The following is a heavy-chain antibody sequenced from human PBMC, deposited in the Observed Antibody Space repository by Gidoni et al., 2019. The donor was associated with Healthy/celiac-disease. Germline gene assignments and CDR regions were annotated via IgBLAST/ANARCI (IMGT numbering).Heavy chain of an antibody. CDR2: ISGSGGST. Sequence: EVQLLESGGGLVQPGGSLRLSCAASGFTFSSYAMSWVRQAPGKGLEWVAAISGSGGSTDYADSVKGRFTISRDNSKNTLYLQMNSLRAEDTAVYYCAKVWDPAAYYYYGMDVWGQGTTVTVSS. CDR3: AKVWDPAAYYYYGMDV. V-gene: IGHV3-23*01. J-gene: IGHJ6*02. D-gene: IGHD1-26*01. CDR1: GFTFSSYA.